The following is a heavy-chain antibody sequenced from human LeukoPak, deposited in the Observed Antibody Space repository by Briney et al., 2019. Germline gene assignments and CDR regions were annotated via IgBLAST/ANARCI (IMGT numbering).Heavy chain of an antibody. D-gene: IGHD6-13*01. CDR3: AKASHSSSWSPFDY. Sequence: GGSLRLSCAASGFTFSSYGMHWVRQAPGKGLEWVAVISYDGSNKYYADSVKGRFTISRDNSKNTLYLQMDSLRAEDTVAYYCAKASHSSSWSPFDYWGQGTLVTVSS. J-gene: IGHJ4*02. CDR1: GFTFSSYG. V-gene: IGHV3-30*18. CDR2: ISYDGSNK.